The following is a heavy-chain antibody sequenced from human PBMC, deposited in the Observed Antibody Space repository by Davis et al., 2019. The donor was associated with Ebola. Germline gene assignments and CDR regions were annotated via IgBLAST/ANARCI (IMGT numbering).Heavy chain of an antibody. V-gene: IGHV1-18*01. CDR2: ISAYTGHT. CDR3: ARGRNGGWDFDY. J-gene: IGHJ4*02. CDR1: GYTFNSHG. D-gene: IGHD6-19*01. Sequence: ASVKVSCKASGYTFNSHGISWVRQAPGQGLEWMAWISAYTGHTNYAQKFRGRLTLTTDTSTSTVYMELRSLTSDDTAEYYCARGRNGGWDFDYWGQGTRITVSS.